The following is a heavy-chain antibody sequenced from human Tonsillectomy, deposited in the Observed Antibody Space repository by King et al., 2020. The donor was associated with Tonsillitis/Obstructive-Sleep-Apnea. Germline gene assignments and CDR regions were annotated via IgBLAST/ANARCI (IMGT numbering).Heavy chain of an antibody. J-gene: IGHJ5*02. D-gene: IGHD6-13*01. CDR2: ISSSSSYT. CDR1: GFTFSDYY. Sequence: VQLVESGGGLVKPGGSLRLSCAASGFTFSDYYMSWIRQAPGKGLEWVSYISSSSSYTNYADSVKGRFTISRDNAKNSLYLQMNGLRAEDTAVYYCARVEAIAGGSKWFDPWGQGTLVTVSS. V-gene: IGHV3-11*05. CDR3: ARVEAIAGGSKWFDP.